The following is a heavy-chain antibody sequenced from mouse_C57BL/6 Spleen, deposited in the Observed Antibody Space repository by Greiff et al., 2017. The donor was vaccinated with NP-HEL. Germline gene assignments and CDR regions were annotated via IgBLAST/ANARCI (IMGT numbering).Heavy chain of an antibody. V-gene: IGHV5-17*01. J-gene: IGHJ3*01. CDR1: GFTFSDYG. Sequence: EVQVVESGGGLVKPGGSLKLSCAASGFTFSDYGMHWVRQAPEKGLEWVAYISSGSSTIYYADTVKGRFTISRDNAKNTLFLQMTSLRSEDTAMYYCARFPGFAYWGQGTLVTVSA. CDR3: ARFPGFAY. CDR2: ISSGSSTI.